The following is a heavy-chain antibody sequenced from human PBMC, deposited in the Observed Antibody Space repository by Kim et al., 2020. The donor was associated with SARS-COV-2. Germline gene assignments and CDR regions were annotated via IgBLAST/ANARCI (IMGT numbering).Heavy chain of an antibody. Sequence: GGSLRLSCAASGFTFSSYWMHWVRQAPGKGLVWVSRMNSDGSSTTYADAVKGRFTISRDNAKNTLYLQMNSLRAEDTAVYYCARRYGDYTFVDYCGQGTLVAVS. D-gene: IGHD4-17*01. CDR3: ARRYGDYTFVDY. CDR2: MNSDGSST. J-gene: IGHJ4*02. CDR1: GFTFSSYW. V-gene: IGHV3-74*01.